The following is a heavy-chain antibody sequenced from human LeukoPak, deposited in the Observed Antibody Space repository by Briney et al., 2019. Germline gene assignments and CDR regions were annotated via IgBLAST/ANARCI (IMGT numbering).Heavy chain of an antibody. D-gene: IGHD6-6*01. CDR1: GFTFSSYA. J-gene: IGHJ4*02. CDR3: AKDGQMGSSSPPKDY. V-gene: IGHV3-23*01. CDR2: ISGSGGST. Sequence: GGSLRLSCAASGFTFSSYAISWVRQAPGKGLEWVSTISGSGGSTYYADSVKGRFTISRDNSKNTLYLQMNSLRAEDTAVYYCAKDGQMGSSSPPKDYWGQGTLVTVSS.